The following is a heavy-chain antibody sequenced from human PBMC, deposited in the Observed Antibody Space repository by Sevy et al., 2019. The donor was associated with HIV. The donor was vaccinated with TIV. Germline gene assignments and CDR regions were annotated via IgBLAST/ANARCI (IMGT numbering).Heavy chain of an antibody. CDR2: IYYSGST. V-gene: IGHV4-39*01. CDR1: GGSISSSSYY. Sequence: SETLSLTCTVSGGSISSSSYYWGWIRQPPGKGLEWIGSIYYSGSTYYNPSLKSRVTISVDTSKNQFSLKLSSVTAADTAVYYCARGGIVVVPAAFKPFDYWGQGTLVTVSS. CDR3: ARGGIVVVPAAFKPFDY. J-gene: IGHJ4*02. D-gene: IGHD2-2*01.